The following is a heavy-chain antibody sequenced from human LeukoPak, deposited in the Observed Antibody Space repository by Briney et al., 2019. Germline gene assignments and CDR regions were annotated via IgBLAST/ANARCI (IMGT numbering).Heavy chain of an antibody. V-gene: IGHV3-21*04. CDR2: TSSSSAYT. CDR3: AGDRDYSTSPFDY. J-gene: IGHJ4*02. Sequence: TGGSLRLSCAASGFTFSSFSMIWVRQAPGKGLEWVSSTSSSSAYTFYAESGKGRFTISRDNAKNSLFLQMNSLRAEDTAVYYCAGDRDYSTSPFDYWGQGTLVTVSS. CDR1: GFTFSSFS. D-gene: IGHD6-6*01.